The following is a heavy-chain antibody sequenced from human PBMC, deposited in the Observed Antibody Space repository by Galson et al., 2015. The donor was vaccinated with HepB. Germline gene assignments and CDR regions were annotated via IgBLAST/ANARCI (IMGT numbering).Heavy chain of an antibody. CDR2: THYRSKWYN. D-gene: IGHD3-10*01. CDR1: GDSVSSNSAA. V-gene: IGHV6-1*01. CDR3: AREWFGEFSWLGS. J-gene: IGHJ4*02. Sequence: CAISGDSVSSNSAAWNWIRQSPSRGLEWLGRTHYRSKWYNDYAVSVKSRITINPDPSKNQFSLRLNSVTPGDTAVYYCAREWFGEFSWLGSWGQGTLVTVSS.